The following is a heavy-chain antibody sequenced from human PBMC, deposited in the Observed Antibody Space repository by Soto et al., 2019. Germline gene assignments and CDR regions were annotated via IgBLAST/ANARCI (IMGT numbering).Heavy chain of an antibody. Sequence: GGSLSLSCAASGFTFSSYSMNWVRQAPGKGLEWVSYISSSSSTIYYADSVKGRFTISRDNAKNSLYLQMNSLRDEDTAVYYCARGRGQDGYNTNYGMDVWGQGTTVTVSS. CDR2: ISSSSSTI. D-gene: IGHD5-12*01. CDR1: GFTFSSYS. V-gene: IGHV3-48*02. CDR3: ARGRGQDGYNTNYGMDV. J-gene: IGHJ6*02.